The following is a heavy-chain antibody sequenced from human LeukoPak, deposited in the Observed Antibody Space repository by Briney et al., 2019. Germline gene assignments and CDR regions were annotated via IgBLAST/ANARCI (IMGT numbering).Heavy chain of an antibody. CDR2: NSPGDSDT. CDR3: ARRGPSVGGSDYYFDQ. V-gene: IGHV5-51*01. CDR1: GYSFTSYW. J-gene: IGHJ4*02. Sequence: GESLTISCKGSGYSFTSYWIGWVRQMPGKGLEWMGINSPGDSDTRYSPSFQGQVTIAADKSSSTAYLQWSSLKASDTAMYYCARRGPSVGGSDYYFDQWGQGTLVTVPS. D-gene: IGHD2-21*01.